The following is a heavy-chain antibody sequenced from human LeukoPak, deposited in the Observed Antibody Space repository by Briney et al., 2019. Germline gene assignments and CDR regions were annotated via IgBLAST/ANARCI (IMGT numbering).Heavy chain of an antibody. V-gene: IGHV3-74*01. CDR3: ARDAVDTANAV. D-gene: IGHD5-18*01. Sequence: GGSLRLSCAASGFTFTTYWMHWVRQAPGKGLVWVSHINSDGSITSYADSVKGRFTISRDNAKNTLYLQMNSLRAEDTAMYYCARDAVDTANAVWGQGTTVTVSS. CDR2: INSDGSIT. CDR1: GFTFTTYW. J-gene: IGHJ6*02.